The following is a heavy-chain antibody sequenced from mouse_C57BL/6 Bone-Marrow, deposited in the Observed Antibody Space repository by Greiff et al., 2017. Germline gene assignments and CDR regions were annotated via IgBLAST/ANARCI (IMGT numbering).Heavy chain of an antibody. Sequence: EVKLMESGGGLVKPGGSLKLSCAASGFTFSSYTMSWVRQTPEKRLEWVATISGGGGNTYYPDSVKGRFTISRANAKNTLYLQMSSLRSEDTALYYCASKSSIYYYGSSYLMDYWGQGTSVTVSS. V-gene: IGHV5-9*01. CDR2: ISGGGGNT. CDR3: ASKSSIYYYGSSYLMDY. J-gene: IGHJ4*01. D-gene: IGHD1-1*01. CDR1: GFTFSSYT.